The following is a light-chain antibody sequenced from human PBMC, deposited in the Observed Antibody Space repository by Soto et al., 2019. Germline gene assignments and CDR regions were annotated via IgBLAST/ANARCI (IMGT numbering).Light chain of an antibody. CDR1: GSNIGTHNY. J-gene: IGLJ1*01. Sequence: QLVLTQPASVSGSPGQSITISCTGTGSNIGTHNYVSWYQQQHPGKAPKLMIHEVSNRPSGVSDRFSGSKSGNTASLTISGLQAEDEADYYCSSYTSSNTLVFGTGTKLTVL. V-gene: IGLV2-14*01. CDR2: EVS. CDR3: SSYTSSNTLV.